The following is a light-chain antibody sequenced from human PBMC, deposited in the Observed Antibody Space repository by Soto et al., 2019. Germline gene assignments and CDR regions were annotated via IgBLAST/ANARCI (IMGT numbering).Light chain of an antibody. Sequence: TVLTQSPATLSLSPGERATLSCKASQSMGTSFGWFQQKPGQAPRLLIDDAFNRATGIPARFTGRGSGTSFTLTISSLEPEDFGVYYCRQRYNWPLTFGGGTKVEIK. CDR1: QSMGTS. CDR2: DAF. V-gene: IGKV3-11*01. CDR3: RQRYNWPLT. J-gene: IGKJ4*01.